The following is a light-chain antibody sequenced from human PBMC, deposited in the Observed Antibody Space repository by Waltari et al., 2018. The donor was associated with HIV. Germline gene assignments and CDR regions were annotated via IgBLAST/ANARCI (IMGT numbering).Light chain of an antibody. CDR3: KSKTSSSTPCV. CDR2: DVS. J-gene: IGLJ1*01. V-gene: IGLV2-14*03. Sequence: QSALTQPASVSGSPGQSITISCTGTSSDIGGYNSVACYQQHPGKAPKLIIYDVSNRPSGVPYRFSGSKSGNTASLTISGLQAEDEADYYCKSKTSSSTPCVFGTGTKVTVL. CDR1: SSDIGGYNS.